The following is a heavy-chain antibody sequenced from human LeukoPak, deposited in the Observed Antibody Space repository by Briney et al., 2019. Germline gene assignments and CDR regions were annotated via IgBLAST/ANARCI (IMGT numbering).Heavy chain of an antibody. CDR2: ISYDGSNK. CDR3: AREGNRDAFDI. V-gene: IGHV3-30*07. Sequence: GRSLRLSCAASGFSFISYAMQWVRQAPGKGLNWVAVISYDGSNKYYADSVKGQFTISRDNSKNTLYLQMNSLRAEDTAVYYCAREGNRDAFDIWGQGTMVTVSS. CDR1: GFSFISYA. D-gene: IGHD1-14*01. J-gene: IGHJ3*02.